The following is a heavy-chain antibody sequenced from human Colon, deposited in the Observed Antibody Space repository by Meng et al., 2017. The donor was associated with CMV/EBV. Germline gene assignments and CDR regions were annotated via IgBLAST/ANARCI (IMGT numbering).Heavy chain of an antibody. J-gene: IGHJ6*02. V-gene: IGHV3-23*01. D-gene: IGHD3-3*01. CDR2: ISGSGNR. CDR3: VRDFWSRYCYGPTCSSMDV. Sequence: GESLKISCAVSGFSFSNYVMTWVRQVPGKGLEWVSVISGSGNRYYADAVKGRFTISRDNSKITVYLQMNSPRAEDTAVYYCVRDFWSRYCYGPTCSSMDVWGQGTTVTVSS. CDR1: GFSFSNYV.